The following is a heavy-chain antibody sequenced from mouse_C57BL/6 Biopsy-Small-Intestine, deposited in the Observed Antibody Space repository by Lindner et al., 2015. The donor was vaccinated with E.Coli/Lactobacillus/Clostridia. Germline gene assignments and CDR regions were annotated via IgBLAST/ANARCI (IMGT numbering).Heavy chain of an antibody. CDR3: ARGVSSFDY. CDR2: ISTYNGNT. V-gene: IGHV1-7*01. CDR1: GYTFTSYG. J-gene: IGHJ4*01. Sequence: SVKVSCKASGYTFTSYGISWVRQAPGQGLEWMGWISTYNGNTKYAQKFQGRVTMPTDTSTSTVYMELRSLISGDTAVYYCARGVSSFDYWGQGTLVTVSS.